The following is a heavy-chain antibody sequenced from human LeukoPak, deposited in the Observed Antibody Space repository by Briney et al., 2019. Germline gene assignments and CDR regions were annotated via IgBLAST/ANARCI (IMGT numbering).Heavy chain of an antibody. CDR3: ARALYGSGGYYYPGDY. D-gene: IGHD3-10*01. J-gene: IGHJ4*02. CDR2: VYNDGSTT. Sequence: PGGSLRLSCAASGFTFSSHWMHWVRQAPGEGLVWVSRVYNDGSTTNYADSVKGRFTISRDNAKNTLYLQMNSLRAEDTAVYYCARALYGSGGYYYPGDYWGQGTLVTVSS. V-gene: IGHV3-74*01. CDR1: GFTFSSHW.